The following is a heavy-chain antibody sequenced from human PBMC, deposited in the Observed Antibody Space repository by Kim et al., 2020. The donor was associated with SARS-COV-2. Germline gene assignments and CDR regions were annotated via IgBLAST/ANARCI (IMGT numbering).Heavy chain of an antibody. D-gene: IGHD3-10*01. CDR3: ARDPKGDMVRGVISRCDP. Sequence: GSLSLTCAVYGGSFSGYYWSWIRQPPGKGLEWIGEINHSGSTNYNPSLKSRVTISVDTSKNQFSLKLSSVTAADTAVYYCARDPKGDMVRGVISRCDPWGQGPLVTVSS. V-gene: IGHV4-34*01. CDR1: GGSFSGYY. CDR2: INHSGST. J-gene: IGHJ5*02.